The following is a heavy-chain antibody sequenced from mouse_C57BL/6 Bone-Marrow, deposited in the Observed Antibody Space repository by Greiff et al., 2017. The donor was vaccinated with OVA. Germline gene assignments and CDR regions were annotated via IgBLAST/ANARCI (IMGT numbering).Heavy chain of an antibody. V-gene: IGHV5-4*03. CDR1: GFTFSSYA. D-gene: IGHD1-1*01. CDR3: ARSFYYYGSSYGY. Sequence: EVMLVESGGGLVKPGGSLKLSCAASGFTFSSYAMSWVRQTPEKRLEWVATISDGGSYTYYPDNVKGRFTISRDNAKNNLYLQMSHLKSEDTAMYYCARSFYYYGSSYGYWGQGTTLTVSS. J-gene: IGHJ2*01. CDR2: ISDGGSYT.